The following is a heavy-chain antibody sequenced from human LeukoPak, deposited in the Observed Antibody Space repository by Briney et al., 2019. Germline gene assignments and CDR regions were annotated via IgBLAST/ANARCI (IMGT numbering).Heavy chain of an antibody. D-gene: IGHD6-6*01. CDR2: IIPIFGTA. J-gene: IGHJ3*02. CDR1: GGTFSSYA. Sequence: SVKVSCKASGGTFSSYAISWGRQAPGQGLEWMGGIIPIFGTANYAQKFQGRVTITADESTSTAYMELSSLRSEDTAVYYCARGHSSSSGGAFDIWGQGTMVTVSS. V-gene: IGHV1-69*13. CDR3: ARGHSSSSGGAFDI.